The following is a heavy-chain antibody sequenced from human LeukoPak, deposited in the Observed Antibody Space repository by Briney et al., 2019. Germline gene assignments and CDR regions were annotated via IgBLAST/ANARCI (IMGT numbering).Heavy chain of an antibody. D-gene: IGHD3-3*01. V-gene: IGHV3-33*06. CDR2: IWYDGSNK. Sequence: GGSLRLPCAASGFTFSSYGMHWVRQAPGKGLEWVAVIWYDGSNKYYADSVKGRFTISRDNSKNTLYLQMNSLRAEDTAVYYCAKDGGKTKYYDFWSGYPGYYLDYWGQGTLVTVSS. J-gene: IGHJ4*02. CDR1: GFTFSSYG. CDR3: AKDGGKTKYYDFWSGYPGYYLDY.